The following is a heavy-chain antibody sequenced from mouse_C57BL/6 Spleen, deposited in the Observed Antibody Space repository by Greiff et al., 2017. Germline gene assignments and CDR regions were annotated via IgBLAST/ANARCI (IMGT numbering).Heavy chain of an antibody. CDR2: IYPGSGST. Sequence: VQLQQPGAELVKPGASVKMSCKASGYTFTSYWITWVKQRPGQGLEWIGDIYPGSGSTNYNEKFKSKATLTVDTSSSTADMQLSSLTSEDAAVYYCATEGSSPFAYWGQGTLVTVSA. J-gene: IGHJ3*01. CDR3: ATEGSSPFAY. CDR1: GYTFTSYW. V-gene: IGHV1-55*01. D-gene: IGHD1-1*01.